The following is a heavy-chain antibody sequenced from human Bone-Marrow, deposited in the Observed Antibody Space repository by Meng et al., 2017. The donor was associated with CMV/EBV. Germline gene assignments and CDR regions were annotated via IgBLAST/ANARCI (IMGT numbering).Heavy chain of an antibody. J-gene: IGHJ4*02. CDR3: ARGADTPMVLPPVF. V-gene: IGHV3-66*02. Sequence: GESLKISCAASGFTVSRNYMGWVRQAPGKGLEWVSVIYGSGTTNYPDFVKGRFTISRDNSRNTVYLQMNSLRAEDSAVYFCARGADTPMVLPPVFWGQGSLVTVSS. D-gene: IGHD5-18*01. CDR2: IYGSGTT. CDR1: GFTVSRNY.